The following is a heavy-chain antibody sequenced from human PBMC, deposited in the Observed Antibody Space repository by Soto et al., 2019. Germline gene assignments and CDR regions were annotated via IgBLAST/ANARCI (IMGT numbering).Heavy chain of an antibody. CDR2: ISAYNGNT. Sequence: GASVKVSCKASGYTFTRYGISWVRQAHGQGLEWMGWISAYNGNTNYAQKLQGRVTMTTDTSTSTAYMELRSLRSDDTAVYYCARGNYDFWSGYSGFDYWGQGTLVTVSS. CDR3: ARGNYDFWSGYSGFDY. J-gene: IGHJ4*02. D-gene: IGHD3-3*01. CDR1: GYTFTRYG. V-gene: IGHV1-18*01.